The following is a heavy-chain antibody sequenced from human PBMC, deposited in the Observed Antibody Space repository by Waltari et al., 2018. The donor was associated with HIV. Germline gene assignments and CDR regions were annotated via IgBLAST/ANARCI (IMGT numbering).Heavy chain of an antibody. J-gene: IGHJ6*02. CDR3: TRGLALRIAAPGADV. CDR1: GYKFVNHD. Sequence: QSPTEVRRPGASVRVSCRVSGYKFVNHDITWVRQAAGEGLEWMGCINPKTGDKPYLKKYWGRLTRTRNISTATAYLDLTNLTRDDTATYYCTRGLALRIAAPGADVWGQGTTVIVFS. V-gene: IGHV1-8*01. D-gene: IGHD4-17*01. CDR2: INPKTGDK.